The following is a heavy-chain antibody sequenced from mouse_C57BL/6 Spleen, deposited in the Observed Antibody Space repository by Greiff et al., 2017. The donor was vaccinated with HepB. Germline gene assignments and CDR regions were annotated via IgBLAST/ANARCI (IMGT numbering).Heavy chain of an antibody. CDR2: IYPGSGNT. CDR1: GYTFTDYY. V-gene: IGHV1-76*01. CDR3: AREGSSGYVDY. D-gene: IGHD3-2*02. Sequence: QVHVKQSGAELVRPGASVKLSCKASGYTFTDYYINWVKQRPGQGLEWIARIYPGSGNTYYNEKFKGKATLTAEKSSSTAYMQLSSLTSEDSAVYFCAREGSSGYVDYWGQGTTLTVSS. J-gene: IGHJ2*01.